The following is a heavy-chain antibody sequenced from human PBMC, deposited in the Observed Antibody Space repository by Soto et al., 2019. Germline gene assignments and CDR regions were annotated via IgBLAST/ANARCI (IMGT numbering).Heavy chain of an antibody. D-gene: IGHD3-10*01. J-gene: IGHJ4*02. CDR3: ARGLGASTYFDY. CDR2: IYSGGST. Sequence: GGSLRLSCAASGFTVTSNYMSWVRQAPGKGLEWVSVIYSGGSTYYADSVKGRFTISRDNSENTLYLQMNSLRAEDTAIYYCARGLGASTYFDYWGLGTLVTVSS. CDR1: GFTVTSNY. V-gene: IGHV3-53*01.